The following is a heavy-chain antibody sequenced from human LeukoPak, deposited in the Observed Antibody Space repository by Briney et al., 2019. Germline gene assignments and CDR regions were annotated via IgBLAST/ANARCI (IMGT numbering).Heavy chain of an antibody. Sequence: GGSLRLSCEASGFIFNNYWMSWVRQTPGEGLEWVANIKEDGSEQYYVDSVKGRFAITRDNAKNLLYLQVNSLRAEDTAVYYCARDVSNSGWYEGTFDVWGQGTMVTVSS. CDR3: ARDVSNSGWYEGTFDV. J-gene: IGHJ3*01. D-gene: IGHD6-19*01. V-gene: IGHV3-7*03. CDR1: GFIFNNYW. CDR2: IKEDGSEQ.